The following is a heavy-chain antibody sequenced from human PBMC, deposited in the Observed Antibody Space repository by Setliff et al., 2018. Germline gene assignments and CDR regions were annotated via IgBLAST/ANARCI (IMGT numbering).Heavy chain of an antibody. J-gene: IGHJ4*02. CDR2: IYYSGST. CDR1: GGSISSSSCY. Sequence: KASETLSLTCTVSGGSISSSSCYWGWIRQPPGKGLEWIGSIYYSGSTYYNPSLKSRVTISVDTSKNQFSLKLSSVTAADTAVYYCARRISYYNFWSGYYDYWGQGTLVTVSS. CDR3: ARRISYYNFWSGYYDY. D-gene: IGHD3-3*01. V-gene: IGHV4-39*07.